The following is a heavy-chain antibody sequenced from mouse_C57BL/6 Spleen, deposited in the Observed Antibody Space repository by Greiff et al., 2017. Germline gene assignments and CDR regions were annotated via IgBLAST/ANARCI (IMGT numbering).Heavy chain of an antibody. Sequence: QVQLLQPGTELVKPGASVKLSCKASGYTFTSYWMHWVKQRPGQGLEWIGNINPSNGGTNYNEKFKSKATLTVDKSSSTAYMQLSSLTSEDSAVYYCARSYYYGSSLIYYAMDYWGQGTSVTVSS. CDR1: GYTFTSYW. D-gene: IGHD1-1*01. CDR2: INPSNGGT. J-gene: IGHJ4*01. V-gene: IGHV1-53*01. CDR3: ARSYYYGSSLIYYAMDY.